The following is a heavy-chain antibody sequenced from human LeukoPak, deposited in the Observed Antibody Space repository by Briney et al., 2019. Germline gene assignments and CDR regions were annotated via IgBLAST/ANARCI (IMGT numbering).Heavy chain of an antibody. CDR1: GFTVANNY. Sequence: GGSLRLSCAASGFTVANNYMSWVRQAPGKGLEWVSVIYSGGGTYYADSVKGRFTISRDNSKNTLYLHMNSLRAEDTAVYYCARGDYGANFPFDYWGRGTLVTVSS. V-gene: IGHV3-66*01. D-gene: IGHD4-17*01. CDR3: ARGDYGANFPFDY. CDR2: IYSGGGT. J-gene: IGHJ4*02.